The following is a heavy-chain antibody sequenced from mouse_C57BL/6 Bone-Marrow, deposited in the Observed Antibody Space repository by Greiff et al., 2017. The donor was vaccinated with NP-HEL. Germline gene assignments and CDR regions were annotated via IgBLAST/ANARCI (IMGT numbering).Heavy chain of an antibody. V-gene: IGHV1-81*01. Sequence: VQLQQSGAELARPGASVKLSCKASGYTFTSYGISWVKQRTGQGLEWIGEIYPRSGNTYYNEKFKGKATLTADKSSSTAYMELRSLTSEDSAVYFCARWGTTVVDRVWYFDVWGTGTPVTVSS. CDR1: GYTFTSYG. D-gene: IGHD1-1*01. J-gene: IGHJ1*03. CDR2: IYPRSGNT. CDR3: ARWGTTVVDRVWYFDV.